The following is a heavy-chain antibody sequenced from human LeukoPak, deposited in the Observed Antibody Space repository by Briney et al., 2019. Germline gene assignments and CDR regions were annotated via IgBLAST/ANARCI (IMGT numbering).Heavy chain of an antibody. CDR3: ARVIMGSSWYLTVDY. CDR1: GFTFSSYS. Sequence: GGSLRLSCAASGFTFSSYSMNWVRQAPGKGLEWVSSIISSGNYIYYADSVKGRFTISRDNAKNALYLQMNSLRAEDTAVYYCARVIMGSSWYLTVDYWGQGTLVTVSS. CDR2: IISSGNYI. V-gene: IGHV3-21*01. D-gene: IGHD6-13*01. J-gene: IGHJ4*02.